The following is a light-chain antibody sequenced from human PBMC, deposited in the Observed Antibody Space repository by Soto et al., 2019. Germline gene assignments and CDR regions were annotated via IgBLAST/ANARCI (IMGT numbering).Light chain of an antibody. CDR3: CSYAGSNTLV. CDR1: SSDVGGYNY. Sequence: QSALTQPRSVSGSPGQSVTISCTGTSSDVGGYNYVSWYQHHPGKAPKLMIYDLSERPSGVPDRFSGSKSDNTASLTISGLQAEDDADYYCCSYAGSNTLVFGGGTKVTAL. J-gene: IGLJ2*01. V-gene: IGLV2-11*01. CDR2: DLS.